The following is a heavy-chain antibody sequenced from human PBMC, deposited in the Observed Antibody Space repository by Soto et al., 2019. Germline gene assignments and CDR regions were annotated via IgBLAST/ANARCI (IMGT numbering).Heavy chain of an antibody. J-gene: IGHJ4*02. CDR1: GFTVSSNF. Sequence: PGGSLRLSCAASGFTVSSNFMSWVRQAPGKGLEWVSIIYSGGSTYYADSVKGRFTISRDNSKNTLYLQMNSLRVDDTAVYYCASRRNPYGAYDYWGQGTLVTVSS. V-gene: IGHV3-66*01. CDR3: ASRRNPYGAYDY. D-gene: IGHD4-17*01. CDR2: IYSGGST.